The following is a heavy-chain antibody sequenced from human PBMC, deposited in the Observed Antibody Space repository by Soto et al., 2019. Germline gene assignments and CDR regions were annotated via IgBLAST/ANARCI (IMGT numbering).Heavy chain of an antibody. CDR3: TRTHKEDFWSGYYPSYFDY. V-gene: IGHV1-46*01. J-gene: IGHJ4*02. D-gene: IGHD3-3*01. CDR1: GYTFTSYY. Sequence: ASVKVSCKASGYTFTSYYMHWVRQAPGQGLEWMGIINPSGGSTSYAQKFQGRVTMTRDTSTSTVYMELSSLRSEDTAVYYCTRTHKEDFWSGYYPSYFDYWGQGTLVTVSS. CDR2: INPSGGST.